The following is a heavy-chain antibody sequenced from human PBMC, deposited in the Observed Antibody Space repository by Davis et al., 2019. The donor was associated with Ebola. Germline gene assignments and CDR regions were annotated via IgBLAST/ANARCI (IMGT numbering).Heavy chain of an antibody. CDR3: ARDHGAAADY. V-gene: IGHV3-7*01. J-gene: IGHJ4*02. D-gene: IGHD6-13*01. Sequence: GESLKISCAASGFTFSSYWMSWVRQAPGKGLEWVANIKQDGSEKYYVDSVKGRFTISRDNAKNSLYLQMNSLRAEDTAVYYCARDHGAAADYWGQGTLVTVSS. CDR2: IKQDGSEK. CDR1: GFTFSSYW.